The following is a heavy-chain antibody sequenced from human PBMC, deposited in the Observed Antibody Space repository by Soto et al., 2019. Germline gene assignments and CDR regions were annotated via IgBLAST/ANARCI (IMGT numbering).Heavy chain of an antibody. Sequence: SLRLSCAASGFTFSSYGMHWVRQAPGKGLEWVAVIWYDGSNKYYADSVKGRFTISRDNSKNTLYLQMNSLRAEDTAVYYCAREEMITFGGVIVHDAFDIWGQGTMVTVSS. D-gene: IGHD3-16*02. CDR3: AREEMITFGGVIVHDAFDI. CDR2: IWYDGSNK. J-gene: IGHJ3*02. V-gene: IGHV3-33*01. CDR1: GFTFSSYG.